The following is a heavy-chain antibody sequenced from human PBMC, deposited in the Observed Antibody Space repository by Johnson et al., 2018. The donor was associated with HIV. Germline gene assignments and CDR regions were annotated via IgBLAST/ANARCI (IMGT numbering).Heavy chain of an antibody. CDR2: ISYDGINK. Sequence: QVQLVESGGGVVQPGRSLRLSCAASAFAFSSYVMHWVRQAPGKGLEWVAVISYDGINKYYADFVKGRFTISRDNSKNTLYLQMSSLKTEDTAVYYCTTADIVGTFDIWGQGTMVTVS. CDR3: TTADIVGTFDI. J-gene: IGHJ3*02. V-gene: IGHV3-30*04. CDR1: AFAFSSYV. D-gene: IGHD2-15*01.